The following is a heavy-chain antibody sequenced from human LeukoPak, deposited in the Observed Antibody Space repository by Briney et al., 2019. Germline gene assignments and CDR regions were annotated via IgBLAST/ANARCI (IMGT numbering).Heavy chain of an antibody. D-gene: IGHD3-9*01. CDR3: TTPHSLRYFDWLLFDFDY. Sequence: GGSLRLSCAASGFTFSNAWMSWVRQAPGKGLEWVGRIKSKTDGGTTDYAAPVKGRFTISRDDSKNTLYLQMNSLKTEDTAVYYCTTPHSLRYFDWLLFDFDYWGQGTLVTVSS. CDR1: GFTFSNAW. CDR2: IKSKTDGGTT. V-gene: IGHV3-15*01. J-gene: IGHJ4*02.